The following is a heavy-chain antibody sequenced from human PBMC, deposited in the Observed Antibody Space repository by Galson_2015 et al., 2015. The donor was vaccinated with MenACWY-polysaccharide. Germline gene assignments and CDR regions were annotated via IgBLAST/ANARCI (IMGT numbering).Heavy chain of an antibody. Sequence: SLRLSCAASGFTFSNAWMSWVRQAPGKGLEWVGRIKSKTDGGTTDYAAPVKGRFTISRDDSKNTLYLQMNSLKTEDTAVYYCTTKPAARYYYYGMDVWGQGTTVTVSS. V-gene: IGHV3-15*01. CDR1: GFTFSNAW. J-gene: IGHJ6*02. D-gene: IGHD2-2*01. CDR3: TTKPAARYYYYGMDV. CDR2: IKSKTDGGTT.